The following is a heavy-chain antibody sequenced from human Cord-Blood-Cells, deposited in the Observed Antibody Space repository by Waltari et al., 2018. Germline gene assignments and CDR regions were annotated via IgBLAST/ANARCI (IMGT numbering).Heavy chain of an antibody. CDR3: ATPDSIAAIFDY. D-gene: IGHD6-13*01. CDR1: GYTLTELS. J-gene: IGHJ4*02. Sequence: QVQLVQSGAEVKKPGASVKVSCKVSGYTLTELSMHWVRKGPGKGLVWMGGFDPEVGEKIYEQKFQGRVTMTEKTSTDTAYMELSSLRSEDTAVYYCATPDSIAAIFDYWGQGTLVTVSS. V-gene: IGHV1-24*01. CDR2: FDPEVGEK.